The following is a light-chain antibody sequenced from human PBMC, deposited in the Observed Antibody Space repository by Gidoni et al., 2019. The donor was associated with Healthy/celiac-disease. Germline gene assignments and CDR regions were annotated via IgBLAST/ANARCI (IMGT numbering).Light chain of an antibody. J-gene: IGKJ4*01. CDR1: QSISSSQ. V-gene: IGKV3-20*01. CDR3: QHFGN. Sequence: EIVWTQSPVTLSLSPGQSATRSCRASQSISSSQLAWYQQNPGQAPRPLMYGASSRATGIPDRFSGSGSGTDCTLTISRLEPEDFAVYYCQHFGNFGGGTKVE. CDR2: GAS.